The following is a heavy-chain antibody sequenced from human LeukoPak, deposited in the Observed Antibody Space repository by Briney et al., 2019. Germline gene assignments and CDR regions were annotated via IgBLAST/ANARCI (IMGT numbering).Heavy chain of an antibody. Sequence: ASVKVSCKASGYTFTGYYMHWVRQAPGQGLEWMGWINPNSGGTDYAQKFQGRVTMTRDTSISTAYMELSRLRSDDTAVYYCASYSGSYSSDFDYWGQGTLVTVSS. J-gene: IGHJ4*02. CDR1: GYTFTGYY. D-gene: IGHD1-26*01. V-gene: IGHV1-2*02. CDR3: ASYSGSYSSDFDY. CDR2: INPNSGGT.